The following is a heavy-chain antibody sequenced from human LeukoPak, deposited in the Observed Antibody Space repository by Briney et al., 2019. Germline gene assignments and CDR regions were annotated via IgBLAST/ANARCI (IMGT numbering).Heavy chain of an antibody. CDR2: ITPSSTYK. V-gene: IGHV3-21*01. J-gene: IGHJ5*02. CDR3: ARDSAYYYGSGSYYPNWFDP. CDR1: GFTFSDST. Sequence: GGSLRLSCADSGFTFSDSTMNWVRKARGKGLEWVSSITPSSTYKYYADSVKGRFTISRDNAKNSLYLQMNSLRAEDTAVYYCARDSAYYYGSGSYYPNWFDPWGQGTLVTVSS. D-gene: IGHD3-10*01.